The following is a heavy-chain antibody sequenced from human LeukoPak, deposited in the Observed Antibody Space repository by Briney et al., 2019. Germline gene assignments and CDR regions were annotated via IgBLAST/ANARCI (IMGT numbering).Heavy chain of an antibody. CDR2: ISTANGNT. Sequence: ASVKVSCKASGYTFTSYGTSWVRQAPGQGPEWMGWISTANGNTKYAQQFQDRVTMTTDTSTTTAYMELRSLRSDDTAVYYCARDEDYGIFVNVDYWGQGTLVTVSS. D-gene: IGHD4-17*01. CDR3: ARDEDYGIFVNVDY. CDR1: GYTFTSYG. J-gene: IGHJ4*02. V-gene: IGHV1-18*01.